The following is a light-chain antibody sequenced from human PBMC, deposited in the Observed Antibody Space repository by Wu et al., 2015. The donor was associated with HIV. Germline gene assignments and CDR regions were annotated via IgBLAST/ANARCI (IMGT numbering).Light chain of an antibody. V-gene: IGKV3-20*01. Sequence: EIVLTQSPATLSLSPGERATLSCRASQSVSSSYLAWYQQKPGQAPRLLIYGVSSRTTGIPDRFRGSGSGTDFTLTINRLEPEDFAVYYCQQYGSSPQTFGQGTKVEIK. J-gene: IGKJ1*01. CDR3: QQYGSSPQT. CDR1: QSVSSSY. CDR2: GVS.